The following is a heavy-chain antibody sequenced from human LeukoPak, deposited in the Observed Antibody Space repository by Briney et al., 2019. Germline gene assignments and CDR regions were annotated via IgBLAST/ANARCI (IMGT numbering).Heavy chain of an antibody. CDR3: ASSRLYYDSSGYSVYWYFDL. D-gene: IGHD3-22*01. CDR2: VYSSGST. J-gene: IGHJ2*01. V-gene: IGHV4-4*07. CDR1: GGSISSYY. Sequence: SETLSLTCTVSGGSISSYYWSWIRQPAGKGLECIGRVYSSGSTNYNTSLKSRVTMSIDTSKNQFSLKLSSVTAADTAVYYCASSRLYYDSSGYSVYWYFDLWGRGTLVTVSS.